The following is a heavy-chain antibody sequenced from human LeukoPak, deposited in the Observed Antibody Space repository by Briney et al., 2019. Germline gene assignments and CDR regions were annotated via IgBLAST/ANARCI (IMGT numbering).Heavy chain of an antibody. CDR1: GFTFDDYA. J-gene: IGHJ4*02. CDR2: ISWNSGSI. Sequence: PGGSPRLSCAASGFTFDDYAMHWVRQAPGKALEWVSGISWNSGSIGYADSVKGRFTISRDSAKNSLYLQMNSLRAEDTAVYYCARDGDSSGYYDLGYWGQRTLATVSS. V-gene: IGHV3-9*01. D-gene: IGHD3-22*01. CDR3: ARDGDSSGYYDLGY.